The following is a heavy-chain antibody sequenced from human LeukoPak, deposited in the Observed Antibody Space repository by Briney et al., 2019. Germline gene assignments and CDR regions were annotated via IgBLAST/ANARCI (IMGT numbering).Heavy chain of an antibody. V-gene: IGHV4-39*01. CDR3: ARIVVADFDY. J-gene: IGHJ4*02. CDR1: GGSISSSSYY. Sequence: PSETLSLTCTVSGGSISSSSYYWGWIRQPPGKGLEWIGGIYSSGSTYYNPSLKSRVTISVDTSKNQFSLKLSSVTAADTAVYYCARIVVADFDYWGQGTLVTVSS. CDR2: IYSSGST. D-gene: IGHD3-22*01.